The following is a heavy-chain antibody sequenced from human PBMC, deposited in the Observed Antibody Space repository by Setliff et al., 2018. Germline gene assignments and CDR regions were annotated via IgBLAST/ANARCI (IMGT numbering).Heavy chain of an antibody. V-gene: IGHV2-5*01. CDR1: GGSRSACGVG. J-gene: IGHJ4*02. CDR2: MFWNGGE. D-gene: IGHD6-13*01. Sequence: GPTQANATETLTLTCSLAGGSRSACGVGVGWIRRPPGKALEWLALMFWNGGERYNPSLSSRLSIAKDTSRNEVVLTLINLDPLDTATSYCAHTQLGSAAAGASFDFWGRGTLVTVSS. CDR3: AHTQLGSAAAGASFDF.